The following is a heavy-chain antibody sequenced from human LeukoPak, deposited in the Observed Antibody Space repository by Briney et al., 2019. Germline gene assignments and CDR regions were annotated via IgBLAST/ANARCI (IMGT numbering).Heavy chain of an antibody. J-gene: IGHJ4*02. D-gene: IGHD2-2*01. CDR3: ARDTDIVVVPAAIAYGSGSWDFDY. CDR1: GYTFTGYY. V-gene: IGHV1-2*02. Sequence: ASVKVSCKASGYTFTGYYMHWVRQAPGQGLEWMGWINPNSGGANYAQKFQGRVTMTRDTSISTAYMELSRLRSDDTAVYYCARDTDIVVVPAAIAYGSGSWDFDYWGQGTLVTVSS. CDR2: INPNSGGA.